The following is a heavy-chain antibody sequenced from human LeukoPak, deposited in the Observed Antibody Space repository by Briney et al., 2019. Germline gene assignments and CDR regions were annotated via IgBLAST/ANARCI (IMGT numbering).Heavy chain of an antibody. J-gene: IGHJ1*01. Sequence: ASAKVSCKASGYTFTSYGISWVRQAPGQGLEWMGWISAYNGNTNYAQKLQGRVTMTTDTSTSTAYMELRSLRSDDTAVYYCARDLFGGWTRGYFQHWGQGTLVTVSS. CDR1: GYTFTSYG. CDR3: ARDLFGGWTRGYFQH. V-gene: IGHV1-18*01. CDR2: ISAYNGNT. D-gene: IGHD6-19*01.